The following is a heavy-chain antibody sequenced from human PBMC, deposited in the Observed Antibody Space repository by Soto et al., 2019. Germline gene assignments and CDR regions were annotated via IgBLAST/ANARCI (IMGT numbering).Heavy chain of an antibody. CDR2: ISYDGSNK. D-gene: IGHD1-26*01. J-gene: IGHJ4*02. CDR1: GFTFSHYG. CDR3: ARYSGKYQGPIDY. Sequence: QVQLVESGGGVVQPGRSLRLSCAASGFTFSHYGIHWVRQAPGKGLEWLAVISYDGSNKHYADSVKGRFTVSRDNSKNTLYLQMNRLGAEDTAFYFCARYSGKYQGPIDYWGQGPLVTVSS. V-gene: IGHV3-30*03.